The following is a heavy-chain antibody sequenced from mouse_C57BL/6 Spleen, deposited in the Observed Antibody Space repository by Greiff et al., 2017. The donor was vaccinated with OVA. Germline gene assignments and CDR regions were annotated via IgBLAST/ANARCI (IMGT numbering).Heavy chain of an antibody. J-gene: IGHJ4*01. CDR1: GFSLTSYG. V-gene: IGHV2-6*03. D-gene: IGHD3-2*02. CDR2: IWSDGST. Sequence: QLQQSGPGLVAPSQSLSITCTVSGFSLTSYGVHWVRQPPGKGLEWLVVIWSDGSTTYNSALKSRLSISKDNSKSQVFLKMNSLQTDDTAMYYCARGSSGYVNYAMDYWGQGTSVTVSS. CDR3: ARGSSGYVNYAMDY.